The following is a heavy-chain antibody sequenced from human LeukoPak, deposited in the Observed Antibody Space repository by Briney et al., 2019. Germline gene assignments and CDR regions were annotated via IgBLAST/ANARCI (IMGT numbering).Heavy chain of an antibody. CDR1: GGSISSSSYY. Sequence: SETLSLTCTVSGGSISSSSYYWGWIRQPPGKGLEWIGSIYYSGSTYYNPSLKSRVTISVDTSKNQFSLKLSSVTAADTAVYYCARALEYSGSYYFDYWGQGTLVTVSS. V-gene: IGHV4-39*07. J-gene: IGHJ4*02. D-gene: IGHD1-26*01. CDR3: ARALEYSGSYYFDY. CDR2: IYYSGST.